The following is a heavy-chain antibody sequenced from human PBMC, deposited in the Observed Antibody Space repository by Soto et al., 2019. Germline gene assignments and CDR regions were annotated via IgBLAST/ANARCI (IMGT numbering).Heavy chain of an antibody. CDR2: IYYSGST. Sequence: QLQLQESGPGLVKPSETLSLTCTVSGGSISSSSYYWGWIRQPPGKGLEWIGSIYYSGSTYYNPSLKSRVTISEDTSKNQFSLKLSSVTAADTAVYYCARQSNGAVAPYYYYGMDVWGQGTTVTVSS. CDR1: GGSISSSSYY. J-gene: IGHJ6*02. V-gene: IGHV4-39*01. D-gene: IGHD6-19*01. CDR3: ARQSNGAVAPYYYYGMDV.